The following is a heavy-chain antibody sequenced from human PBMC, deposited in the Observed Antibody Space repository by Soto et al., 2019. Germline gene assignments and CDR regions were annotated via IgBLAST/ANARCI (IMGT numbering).Heavy chain of an antibody. CDR2: ISGSGGST. CDR3: AKASLEELRLGELSLDY. D-gene: IGHD3-16*02. V-gene: IGHV3-23*01. CDR1: GFTFSSYA. J-gene: IGHJ4*02. Sequence: GGSLRLSCAASGFTFSSYAMSWVRQAPGKGLEWVSAISGSGGSTYYADSVKGRFTISRDNSKNTLYLQMNSLRAEDTAVYYCAKASLEELRLGELSLDYWGQGTLVTVSS.